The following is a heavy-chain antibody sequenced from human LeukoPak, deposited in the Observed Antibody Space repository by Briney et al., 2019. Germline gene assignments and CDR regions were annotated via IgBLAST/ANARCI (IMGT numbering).Heavy chain of an antibody. CDR3: AKRDSSGYYYFDY. CDR1: GFTFSSYA. Sequence: GGSLRLSLAASGFTFSSYAMSWVRPAPREGPEWVSAIGGSGGTTYYADSVKGRFTISRDNSKNTVYLQMNSLRAEDTAVYYCAKRDSSGYYYFDYWGQGTLVTASS. V-gene: IGHV3-23*01. D-gene: IGHD3-22*01. J-gene: IGHJ4*02. CDR2: IGGSGGTT.